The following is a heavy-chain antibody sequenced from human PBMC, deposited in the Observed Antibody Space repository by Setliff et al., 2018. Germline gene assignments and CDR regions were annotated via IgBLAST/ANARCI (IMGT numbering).Heavy chain of an antibody. Sequence: LSLTCTVSGGSISSHYWSWIRQPPGKGLEWIGYIYYSGSTNYNPSLKSRVTISVDTSKNQFSLKLSSVTDADTAVYYCASGVPNYDFWSGYYTGSYWFDPWGQGTLVTVSS. J-gene: IGHJ5*02. D-gene: IGHD3-3*01. CDR2: IYYSGST. V-gene: IGHV4-59*11. CDR3: ASGVPNYDFWSGYYTGSYWFDP. CDR1: GGSISSHY.